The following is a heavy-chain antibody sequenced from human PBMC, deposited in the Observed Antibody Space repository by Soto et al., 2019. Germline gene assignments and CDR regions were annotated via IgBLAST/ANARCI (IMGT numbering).Heavy chain of an antibody. D-gene: IGHD2-15*01. CDR2: IFHSGNA. Sequence: LSLTCSVSGGSLRNVYWSWIRQPPGKGLEWIGFIFHSGNAKYNPSLQSRVTMSVDTSKSQLSLTVESVTAADTAVYFCARAHAPTLPFDFWGQGTLVTVSS. V-gene: IGHV4-59*01. CDR3: ARAHAPTLPFDF. J-gene: IGHJ4*02. CDR1: GGSLRNVY.